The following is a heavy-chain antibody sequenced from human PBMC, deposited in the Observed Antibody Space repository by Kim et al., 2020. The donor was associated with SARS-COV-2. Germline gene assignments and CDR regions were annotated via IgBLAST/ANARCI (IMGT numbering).Heavy chain of an antibody. CDR2: INHSGIA. CDR1: GGPFRGYS. D-gene: IGHD3-3*01. V-gene: IGHV4-34*01. CDR3: ARGPPTSFGVVIILGVFAVDI. Sequence: SETLSLTCEVSGGPFRGYSWNWIRQPPGKGLEWIGEINHSGIANYNPSLKSRVTISVDTSKNQFSLKLSSVTAADTAVYYCARGPPTSFGVVIILGVFAVDIWGQGTMVTVSS. J-gene: IGHJ3*02.